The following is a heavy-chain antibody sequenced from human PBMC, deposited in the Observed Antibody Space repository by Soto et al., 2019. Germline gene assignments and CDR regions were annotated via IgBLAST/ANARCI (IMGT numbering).Heavy chain of an antibody. J-gene: IGHJ3*02. V-gene: IGHV3-23*01. CDR3: AKYYYDSSDSRGAYDI. Sequence: EVQLLESGGGLVQPGGSLRASCAASGFAFSSFAMTWVRQAPGKGLEWVSAIGSGGTNTYYTDSVKGRFTISRDNSKNTLFLQMNSLRAEDTAVYYCAKYYYDSSDSRGAYDIWGQGTMVTVSS. D-gene: IGHD3-22*01. CDR1: GFAFSSFA. CDR2: IGSGGTNT.